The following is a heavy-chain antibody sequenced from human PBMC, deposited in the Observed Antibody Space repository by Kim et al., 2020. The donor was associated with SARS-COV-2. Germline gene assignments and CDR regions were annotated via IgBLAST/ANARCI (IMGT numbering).Heavy chain of an antibody. J-gene: IGHJ3*02. CDR1: GFTFSSYW. CDR3: ARDGDLYSSGKDAFDI. D-gene: IGHD6-19*01. Sequence: GGSVRLSCAASGFTFSSYWMTWVRQAPGKGLEWVANIKQDGNQKYYVDSVKGRFTISRDNAKNSLYLQMNSLRAEDTAVYYCARDGDLYSSGKDAFDIWGQGTMVTVSS. V-gene: IGHV3-7*01. CDR2: IKQDGNQK.